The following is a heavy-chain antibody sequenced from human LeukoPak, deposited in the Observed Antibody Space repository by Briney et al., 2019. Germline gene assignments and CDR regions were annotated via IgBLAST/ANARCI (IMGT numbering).Heavy chain of an antibody. CDR3: ATNGYYCMDV. CDR2: IYHSGST. V-gene: IGHV4-38-2*02. CDR1: CYSISSGYY. D-gene: IGHD2-8*01. J-gene: IGHJ6*03. Sequence: SETLSLTCTVSCYSISSGYYWGWIRQPPGKGLEWIGSIYHSGSTYYNPSLKSRITISVDKSQNQFSLKVNSLTAADTAVYYCATNGYYCMDVWGKGTTVTVSS.